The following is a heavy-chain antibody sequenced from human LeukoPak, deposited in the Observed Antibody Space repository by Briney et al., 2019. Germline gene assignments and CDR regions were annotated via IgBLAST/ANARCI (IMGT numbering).Heavy chain of an antibody. V-gene: IGHV4-59*01. D-gene: IGHD3-3*01. Sequence: SETLSLTCTVSGGSISSYYWSWIRQPPGKGLEWIGYIYYSGSTNYNPSLKSRVTISVDTSKNQFSLKLSSVTAADTAVYYCARAPDSLRFLEWLLYAFDIWGQGTMVTVSS. CDR2: IYYSGST. CDR1: GGSISSYY. CDR3: ARAPDSLRFLEWLLYAFDI. J-gene: IGHJ3*02.